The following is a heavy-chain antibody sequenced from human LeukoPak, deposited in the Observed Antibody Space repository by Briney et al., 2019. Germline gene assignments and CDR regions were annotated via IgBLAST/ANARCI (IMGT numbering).Heavy chain of an antibody. CDR1: GFTFSSYS. V-gene: IGHV3-21*01. CDR2: ISSSSSSYI. D-gene: IGHD5-24*01. CDR3: ARGWREMATISLY. Sequence: GGSLRLSCAASGFTFSSYSMNWVRQAPGKGLEWVSSISSSSSSYIYYADSVKGRFTISRDNAKNSLYLQMNSLRAEDTAVYYCARGWREMATISLYWGQGTLVTVSS. J-gene: IGHJ4*02.